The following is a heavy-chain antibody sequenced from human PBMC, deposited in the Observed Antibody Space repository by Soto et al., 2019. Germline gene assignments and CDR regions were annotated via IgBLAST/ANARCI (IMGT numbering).Heavy chain of an antibody. V-gene: IGHV1-58*02. J-gene: IGHJ6*04. CDR1: GFTFTSTA. CDR3: GKDMGYNWNDLNGMDV. D-gene: IGHD1-1*01. CDR2: IVVGSGNT. Sequence: ASVKVSCKASGFTFTSTAMQWVRQARGQRLEWIGWIVVGSGNTNYAQKFQERVTITRDMSTSTAYMELNSLRAEDTALYYCGKDMGYNWNDLNGMDVWGEGTKVTVSS.